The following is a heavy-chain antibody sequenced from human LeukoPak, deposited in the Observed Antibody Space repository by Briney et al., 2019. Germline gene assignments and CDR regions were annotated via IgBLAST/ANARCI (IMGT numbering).Heavy chain of an antibody. D-gene: IGHD2-15*01. CDR2: VNPNSGHT. CDR3: ARGAPGSYCSGGSCPYFDY. J-gene: IGHJ4*02. Sequence: GASVKVSCKASGYTFTSYNVNWGRQATGQGLEWMGWVNPNSGHTGYAQKFQGRVTMTTNTSISTAYMELSSLRSEDTAVYYCARGAPGSYCSGGSCPYFDYWGQGTLVSVSS. V-gene: IGHV1-8*01. CDR1: GYTFTSYN.